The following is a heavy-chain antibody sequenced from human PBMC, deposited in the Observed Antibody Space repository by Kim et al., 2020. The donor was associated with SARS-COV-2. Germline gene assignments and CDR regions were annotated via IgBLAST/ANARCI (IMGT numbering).Heavy chain of an antibody. CDR1: GFTFNTYG. CDR2: ISYDGSNK. Sequence: GGSLRLSCAASGFTFNTYGIHWVRQAPGKGLEWVAVISYDGSNKYYADSVKGRFTISRDNSKNTLYLQMNSLGIEDTAVYYCAKSFSGSYFGYDYWGQGTLVTVSS. D-gene: IGHD1-26*01. CDR3: AKSFSGSYFGYDY. J-gene: IGHJ4*02. V-gene: IGHV3-30*18.